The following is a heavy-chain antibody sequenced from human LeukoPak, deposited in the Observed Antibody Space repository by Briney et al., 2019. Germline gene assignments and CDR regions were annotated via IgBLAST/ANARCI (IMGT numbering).Heavy chain of an antibody. Sequence: GSLRLSCAASGFTFSSYSMNWVRQPPGKGLEWIGEINHSGSTNYNPSLKSRVTISVDTSKNQFSLKLSSVTAADTAVYYCARVNYYDSSGYPRHDGVDYWGQGTLVTVSS. CDR3: ARVNYYDSSGYPRHDGVDY. V-gene: IGHV4-34*01. CDR2: INHSGST. J-gene: IGHJ4*02. CDR1: GFTFSSYS. D-gene: IGHD3-22*01.